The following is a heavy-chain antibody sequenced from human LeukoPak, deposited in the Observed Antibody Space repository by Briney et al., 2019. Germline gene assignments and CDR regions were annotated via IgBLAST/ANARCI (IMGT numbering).Heavy chain of an antibody. CDR1: GGSVSSSSYY. D-gene: IGHD3-22*01. J-gene: IGHJ4*02. V-gene: IGHV4-39*01. CDR3: ARHQPRRSTSGYSHFDY. Sequence: SETLSLTCTVSGGSVSSSSYYWGWIRQSPGKGLEWIGSIYYSGSTYSNASLKSRVTISVDTSKNQFSLRLSSVTAADTAMYYCARHQPRRSTSGYSHFDYWGQGTLVTVSS. CDR2: IYYSGST.